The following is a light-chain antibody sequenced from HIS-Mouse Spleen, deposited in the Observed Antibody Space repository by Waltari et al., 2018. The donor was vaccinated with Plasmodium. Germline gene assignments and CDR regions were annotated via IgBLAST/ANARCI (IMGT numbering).Light chain of an antibody. J-gene: IGLJ2*01. CDR3: QAWDSSTAWV. V-gene: IGLV3-1*01. CDR2: QDS. Sequence: SYELTQPPSVSVSPGTTATIPCSGDKWGDKYACWYQQKPGQSPVPVSYQDSKRPSGIPERFSGSNSGNTATLTISGTQAMDEADYYCQAWDSSTAWVFGGGTKLTVL. CDR1: KWGDKY.